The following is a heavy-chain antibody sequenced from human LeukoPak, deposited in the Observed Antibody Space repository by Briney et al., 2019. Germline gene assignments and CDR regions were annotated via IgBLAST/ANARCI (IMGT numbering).Heavy chain of an antibody. CDR1: GYTFTGYY. V-gene: IGHV1-2*06. CDR2: INPNSGGT. Sequence: ASVKVSCRAAGYTFTGYYMFWVRQAPGQGLEWMGRINPNSGGTNYAQKFQGRVTMTRDTSISTAYMELSRLRSDDTAVYYCARGYCSGGSCYSVENWFDPWGQGTLVTVSS. CDR3: ARGYCSGGSCYSVENWFDP. D-gene: IGHD2-15*01. J-gene: IGHJ5*02.